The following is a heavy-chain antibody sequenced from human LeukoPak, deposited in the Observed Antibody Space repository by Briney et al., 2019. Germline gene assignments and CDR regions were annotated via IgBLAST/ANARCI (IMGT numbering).Heavy chain of an antibody. J-gene: IGHJ6*02. CDR3: ARYGYYYGMDV. V-gene: IGHV3-7*01. CDR1: GFTFSRDW. D-gene: IGHD4-17*01. CDR2: IKQDGSEK. Sequence: GSLRLSCAASGFTFSRDWMSWVRQAPGKGLEWVANIKQDGSEKYYVDSVKGRFTISRDNAKNSLYLQMNSLRAEDTAVYYCARYGYYYGMDVWGQGTTVTVSS.